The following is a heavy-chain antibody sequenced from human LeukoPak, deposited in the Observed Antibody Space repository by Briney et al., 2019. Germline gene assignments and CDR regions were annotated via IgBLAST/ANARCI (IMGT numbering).Heavy chain of an antibody. J-gene: IGHJ4*02. D-gene: IGHD3-3*01. Sequence: ETLSLTCTVSGGSISSSSYYWGWIRQPPGKGLEWIGSIYYSGSTYYNPSLKSRVTISVDTSKNQFSLKLSSVTAADTAVYYCASIFWSGYYTVDYWGQGTLVTVSS. V-gene: IGHV4-39*07. CDR2: IYYSGST. CDR3: ASIFWSGYYTVDY. CDR1: GGSISSSSYY.